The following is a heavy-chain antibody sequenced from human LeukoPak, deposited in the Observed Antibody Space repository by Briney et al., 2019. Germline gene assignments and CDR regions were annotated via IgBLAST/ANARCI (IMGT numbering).Heavy chain of an antibody. CDR1: GYTFTGYY. Sequence: VASVKVSCKASGYTFTGYYMHWVRQAPGQGLEWMGWINPNSGGTNYAQKFQGRVTMTRDTSISTAYMELSRLRSDDTAVYYCARDIIAVAGTGDYWGQGTLVTVSS. CDR3: ARDIIAVAGTGDY. V-gene: IGHV1-2*02. D-gene: IGHD6-19*01. CDR2: INPNSGGT. J-gene: IGHJ4*02.